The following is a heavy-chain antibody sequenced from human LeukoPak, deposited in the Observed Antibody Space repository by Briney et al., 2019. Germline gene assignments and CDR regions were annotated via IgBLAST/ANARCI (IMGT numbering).Heavy chain of an antibody. Sequence: PSETLSLICTVSGYSLSSGYYWGWIRQPPGKGLEWIGSIYHSGSTYYNPSLKSRVTISVDTSKNQFSLKLSSVTAADTAVYYCARSEWELLGQYYFDYWGQGTLVTVSS. CDR2: IYHSGST. CDR1: GYSLSSGYY. J-gene: IGHJ4*02. CDR3: ARSEWELLGQYYFDY. V-gene: IGHV4-38-2*02. D-gene: IGHD1-26*01.